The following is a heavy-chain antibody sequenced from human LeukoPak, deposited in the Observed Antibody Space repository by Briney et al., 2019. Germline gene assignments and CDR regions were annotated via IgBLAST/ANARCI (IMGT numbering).Heavy chain of an antibody. J-gene: IGHJ4*02. V-gene: IGHV3-23*01. CDR1: GFTFSSYA. CDR3: AKDLYSGYDSLDY. D-gene: IGHD5-12*01. Sequence: GGSLRLSCAASGFTFSSYAMSWVRQAPGKWLEWVSAFLGSGDTTYYADSVKGRFTISRDNSKSTLYLQMSSLRAEATGVYYCAKDLYSGYDSLDYWGQGTLVTVS. CDR2: FLGSGDTT.